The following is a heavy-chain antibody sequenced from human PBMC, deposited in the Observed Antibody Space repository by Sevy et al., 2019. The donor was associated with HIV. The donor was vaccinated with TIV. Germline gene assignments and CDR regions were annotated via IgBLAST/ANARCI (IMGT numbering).Heavy chain of an antibody. CDR3: ARAAIAAPGAPFDD. D-gene: IGHD6-13*01. CDR1: GGSFSGDF. J-gene: IGHJ4*02. V-gene: IGHV4-34*01. CDR2: INHRGAT. Sequence: SETLSLTCAVYGGSFSGDFWSWIRQPPGKGPEWIGEINHRGATSYNSLFKSRVSISIDTSSKQFSLKLTSVTAADTAVHYCARAAIAAPGAPFDDWGQGTLVTVSS.